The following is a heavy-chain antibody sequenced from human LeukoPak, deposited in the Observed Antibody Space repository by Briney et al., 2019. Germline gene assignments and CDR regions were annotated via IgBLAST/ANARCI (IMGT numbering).Heavy chain of an antibody. CDR3: ARGRYLTTGGGAAAGFLDY. D-gene: IGHD6-13*01. CDR2: INHSGST. Sequence: SETLTLTCTVSGYSISSGYYWGWIRQPPGKGLEWIGEINHSGSTNYNPSLKRRVTISVDTSQNQFSVRLSSVTAADTAVYYCARGRYLTTGGGAAAGFLDYWGQGTLVTVSS. V-gene: IGHV4-38-2*02. CDR1: GYSISSGYY. J-gene: IGHJ4*02.